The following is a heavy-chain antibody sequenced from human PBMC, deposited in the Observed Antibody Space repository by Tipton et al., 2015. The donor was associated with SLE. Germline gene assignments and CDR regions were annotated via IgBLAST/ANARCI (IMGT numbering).Heavy chain of an antibody. Sequence: QGQLVQSGAEVKKPGASVKVSCKASGYTFTSYGISWVRQAPGQGLEWMGWVSAYNGNTNYAQKLQGRVTMTTDTSTSTAYMELRSLRSDDTAVYYCARDYYDSSGYYWDYFDYWGQGTLVTVSS. J-gene: IGHJ4*02. CDR1: GYTFTSYG. D-gene: IGHD3-22*01. V-gene: IGHV1-18*01. CDR3: ARDYYDSSGYYWDYFDY. CDR2: VSAYNGNT.